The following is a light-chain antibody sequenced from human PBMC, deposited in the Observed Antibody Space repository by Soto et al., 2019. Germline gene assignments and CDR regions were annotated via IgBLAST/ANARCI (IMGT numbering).Light chain of an antibody. CDR3: QQYGSSPWT. CDR1: QSVTSSY. V-gene: IGKV3-20*01. CDR2: GAS. J-gene: IGKJ1*01. Sequence: IVLTQSPGTLSLSPWERATLSCRASQSVTSSYLAWYQQKPGQAPRLLIYGASTRATDIPDRFRGSGSGTDFPLTISTLEPEDFAVYYCQQYGSSPWTFGQGTKVDIK.